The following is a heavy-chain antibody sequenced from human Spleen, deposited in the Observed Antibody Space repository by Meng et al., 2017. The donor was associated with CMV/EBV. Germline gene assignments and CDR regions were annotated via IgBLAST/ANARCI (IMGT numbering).Heavy chain of an antibody. J-gene: IGHJ6*02. Sequence: SETLSLTCTVSGGSMSPYYWSWIRQPPGKGLEWIGYIYYGGSTIYNPSVRSRITMSVDTSKNHFSLKLSSVTAADTAVYYCARERPPSWTDGYYYYGMDVWGQGTTVTVSS. D-gene: IGHD6-13*01. CDR1: GGSMSPYY. V-gene: IGHV4-59*01. CDR3: ARERPPSWTDGYYYYGMDV. CDR2: IYYGGST.